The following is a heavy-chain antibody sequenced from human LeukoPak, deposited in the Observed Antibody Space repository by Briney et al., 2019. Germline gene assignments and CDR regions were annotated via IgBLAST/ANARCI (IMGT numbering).Heavy chain of an antibody. CDR2: INQDGTEK. D-gene: IGHD2-2*01. V-gene: IGHV3-7*04. CDR1: GFILSNSL. J-gene: IGHJ4*02. Sequence: GGCLRLSCAASGFILSNSLMCWVRPALGEGLELVSNINQDGTEKYYVDSVKGRFTISRDNAKNSLYLQMNSQRAEDTAVYYCARDCSSISCYADYWGQGTLVTVSS. CDR3: ARDCSSISCYADY.